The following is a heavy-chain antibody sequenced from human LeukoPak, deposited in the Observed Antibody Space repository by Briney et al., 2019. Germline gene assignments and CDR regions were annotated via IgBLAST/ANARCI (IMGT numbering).Heavy chain of an antibody. J-gene: IGHJ4*02. CDR3: ARLSVGLPADY. CDR1: GGSVSSSSHY. D-gene: IGHD1-26*01. V-gene: IGHV4-39*01. Sequence: PSETLSLTCTVSGGSVSSSSHYWGWIRQPPGKGLEWLGCIHYSGSTYYNPSLQSRLTISVDTSKSQFSLELNSVTAADTAVYYCARLSVGLPADYWGQGTLVTVPS. CDR2: IHYSGST.